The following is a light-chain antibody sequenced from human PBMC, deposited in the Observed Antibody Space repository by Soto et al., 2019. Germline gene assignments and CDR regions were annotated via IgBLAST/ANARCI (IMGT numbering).Light chain of an antibody. CDR3: QQSYSTPLP. Sequence: DIQMTHSPPSLVASVGDRVTIISRASQSISSYLNWYQQKPGKAPKLLIYAASSLQSGVPSRFSGSGSGTDFTLTIRSLQPEDCATYDCQQSYSTPLPVGGGTKVDIK. CDR2: AAS. CDR1: QSISSY. V-gene: IGKV1-39*01. J-gene: IGKJ4*01.